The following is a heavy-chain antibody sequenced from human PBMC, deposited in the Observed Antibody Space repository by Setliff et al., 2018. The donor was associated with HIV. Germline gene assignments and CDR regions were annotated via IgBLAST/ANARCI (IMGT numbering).Heavy chain of an antibody. D-gene: IGHD3-10*01. CDR2: IYYSGST. CDR1: GGSIYGSDYY. J-gene: IGHJ4*02. V-gene: IGHV4-61*05. CDR3: ARSRVRGVITKGY. Sequence: PSETLSLTCTVSGGSIYGSDYYWGWIRQPPGKGLEWFGYIYYSGSTNYNPSLKSRVTITVDTSKNQFSLKLSPVIAADTAVYYCARSRVRGVITKGYWGQGTPVTVSS.